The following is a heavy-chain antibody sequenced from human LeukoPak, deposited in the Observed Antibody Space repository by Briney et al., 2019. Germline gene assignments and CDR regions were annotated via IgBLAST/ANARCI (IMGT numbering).Heavy chain of an antibody. CDR2: ISSSSSTM. V-gene: IGHV3-48*02. J-gene: IGHJ6*02. CDR1: GFTFSSYS. Sequence: GGSLRLSCAASGFTFSSYSMNWVRQAPGKGLEWVSYISSSSSTMYYADSVKGRFTISRDNAKNSLYLQMNSLRDEDTAVYYCARGTDCSGGSCHYYYYGMDVWGQGTTVTVSS. D-gene: IGHD2-15*01. CDR3: ARGTDCSGGSCHYYYYGMDV.